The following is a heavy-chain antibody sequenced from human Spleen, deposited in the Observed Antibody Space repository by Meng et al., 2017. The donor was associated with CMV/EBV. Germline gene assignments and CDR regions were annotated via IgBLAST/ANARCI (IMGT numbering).Heavy chain of an antibody. CDR2: ISYDGSNK. J-gene: IGHJ4*02. CDR3: ATSTLLLSAAIVSHLDY. V-gene: IGHV3-30-3*01. CDR1: GFTFSSYA. Sequence: GGSLRLSCAASGFTFSSYAMHWVRQAPGKGLEWVAVISYDGSNKYYADSVKGRFTISRDNSKNTLYLQMNSLRAEDTAVYYCATSTLLLSAAIVSHLDYWGQGTLVTVSS. D-gene: IGHD2-2*01.